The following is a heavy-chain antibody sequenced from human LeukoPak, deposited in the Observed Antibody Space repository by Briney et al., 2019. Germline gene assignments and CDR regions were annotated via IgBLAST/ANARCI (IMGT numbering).Heavy chain of an antibody. CDR1: GGSISSSSYY. CDR3: ARGRHCTNGVCYWRDRKGYFDY. J-gene: IGHJ4*02. CDR2: IYYSGST. Sequence: SETLSLTCTVSGGSISSSSYYWGWIRQPPGKGLEWIGSIYYSGSTYYNPSLKSRVTISVDTSKNQFSLKLSSVTAADTAVYYCARGRHCTNGVCYWRDRKGYFDYWGQGTLVTVSS. V-gene: IGHV4-39*07. D-gene: IGHD2-8*01.